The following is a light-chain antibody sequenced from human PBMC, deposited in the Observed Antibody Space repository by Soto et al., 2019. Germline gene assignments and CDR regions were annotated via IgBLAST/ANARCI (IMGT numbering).Light chain of an antibody. CDR1: QSVSCSY. CDR3: QQYGSSLPWT. V-gene: IGKV3-20*01. CDR2: GAA. Sequence: ETVLTQSPGTLSFSPEERATLSCWASQSVSCSYLAWYQQKPGQAPRLLIYGAASRATGFPDRLSGSGSGTDFTLTISRLEPEDFAVYYCQQYGSSLPWTFGQGTKVDIK. J-gene: IGKJ1*01.